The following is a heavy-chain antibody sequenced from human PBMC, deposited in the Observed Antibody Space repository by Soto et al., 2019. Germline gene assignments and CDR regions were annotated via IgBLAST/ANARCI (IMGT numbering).Heavy chain of an antibody. J-gene: IGHJ3*02. V-gene: IGHV3-30-3*01. CDR3: ARVRVPIAVAGHDAFDI. CDR1: GFTFSSYA. CDR2: ISYDGSNK. Sequence: HPGGSLRLSCAASGFTFSSYAMHWVRQAPGKGLEWVAVISYDGSNKYYADSVKGRFTISRDNSKNTLYLQMNSLRAEDTAVYYCARVRVPIAVAGHDAFDIWGQGTMVT. D-gene: IGHD6-19*01.